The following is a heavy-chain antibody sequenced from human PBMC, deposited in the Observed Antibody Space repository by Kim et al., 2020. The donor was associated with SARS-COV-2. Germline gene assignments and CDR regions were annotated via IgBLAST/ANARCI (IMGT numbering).Heavy chain of an antibody. CDR1: GFTFSSYT. J-gene: IGHJ4*02. V-gene: IGHV3-23*01. CDR2: VSGSSGST. CDR3: AKGEINNWSFFDY. D-gene: IGHD1-1*01. Sequence: GGSLRLSCAASGFTFSSYTMSWVRQAPGKGPEWVSLVSGSSGSTYHADSVKGRFAISRDNSKKPLYLQMNSLRAEDTALYYCAKGEINNWSFFDYWGQGTLVTVSS.